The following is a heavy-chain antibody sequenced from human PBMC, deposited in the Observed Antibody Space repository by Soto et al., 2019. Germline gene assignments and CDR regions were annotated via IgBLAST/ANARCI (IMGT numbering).Heavy chain of an antibody. CDR1: GGSFSGYY. D-gene: IGHD3-9*01. V-gene: IGHV4-34*01. CDR2: INHSGST. J-gene: IGHJ3*02. Sequence: SETLSLTCAVYGGSFSGYYWSWIRQPPGKGLEWIGEINHSGSTNYNPSLKGRVTISVDTSKNQFSLKLSSVTAADTAVYYCARGPLLLRYFDWLLCPAAFDIWGQGTVVTVSS. CDR3: ARGPLLLRYFDWLLCPAAFDI.